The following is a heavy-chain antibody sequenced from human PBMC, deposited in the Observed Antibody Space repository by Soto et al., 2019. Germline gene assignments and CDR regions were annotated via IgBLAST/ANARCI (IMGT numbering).Heavy chain of an antibody. Sequence: EVQLLESGGGLVQPGGSLRLSCAASGFTLSSYAMSWVRQAPGKGLEWVSGISGSGGSTYYADSVKGRFTISRDNSKNTLYLQMNSLRVEDTAVYYCAKDLGRGAATNFDYWGQGILVTVSS. V-gene: IGHV3-23*01. D-gene: IGHD3-10*01. J-gene: IGHJ4*02. CDR2: ISGSGGST. CDR1: GFTLSSYA. CDR3: AKDLGRGAATNFDY.